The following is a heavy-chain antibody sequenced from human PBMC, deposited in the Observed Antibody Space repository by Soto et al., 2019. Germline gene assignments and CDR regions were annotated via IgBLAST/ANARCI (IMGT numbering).Heavy chain of an antibody. J-gene: IGHJ4*02. CDR1: GFTFSIYW. CDR3: ARAASHLEELDY. D-gene: IGHD3-16*01. CDR2: INSDASSI. Sequence: EVQLVQSGGGLVEPGGSLRLSCGVSGFTFSIYWMHWVRQAPGKGLVWVSRINSDASSIAYADTVKGRFTISRDNAKNTLYLQMNSLRPEDTAVYYCARAASHLEELDYWGQGTLVSVSS. V-gene: IGHV3-74*01.